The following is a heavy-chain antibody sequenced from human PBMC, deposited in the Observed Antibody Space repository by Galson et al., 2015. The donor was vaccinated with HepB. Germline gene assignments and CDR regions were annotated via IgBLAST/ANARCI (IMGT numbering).Heavy chain of an antibody. Sequence: SVKVSCKASGYTFTSYGISWVRQAPGQGLEWMGWISAYNGNTNYAQKLQGRVTMTTDTSTSTAYMELRSLRSDDTAVYYCARGIAAADPRDYCYYGMDVWGQGTTVTVSS. CDR1: GYTFTSYG. D-gene: IGHD6-13*01. V-gene: IGHV1-18*04. J-gene: IGHJ6*02. CDR2: ISAYNGNT. CDR3: ARGIAAADPRDYCYYGMDV.